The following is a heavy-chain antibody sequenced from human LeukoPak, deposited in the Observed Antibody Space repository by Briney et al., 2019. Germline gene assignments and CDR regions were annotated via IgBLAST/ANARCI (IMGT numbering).Heavy chain of an antibody. Sequence: GGSLRLSCAASGFSFSSYAMNWARQAPGKGLEWVSFIYSGTNTYYADSMKDRFTISRDNSKNTLYLQMNNLRAEDTGVYYCARDGGSGTYYLNYYYYGLDVWGQGTTVTVSS. CDR3: ARDGGSGTYYLNYYYYGLDV. CDR1: GFSFSSYA. CDR2: IYSGTNT. D-gene: IGHD3-10*01. J-gene: IGHJ6*02. V-gene: IGHV3-53*01.